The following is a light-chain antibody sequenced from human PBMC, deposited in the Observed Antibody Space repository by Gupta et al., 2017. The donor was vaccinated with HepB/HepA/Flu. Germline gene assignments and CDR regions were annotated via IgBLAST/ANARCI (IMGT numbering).Light chain of an antibody. Sequence: EVVMTPSPATLSVSPGERVPLSCRASQSVRSKLAWYQQKPGQAPRLLIYDASTRATGIPARFSGSGSGTDFTLTISSLQPEDFAVYSCQQYNEWPRTFGGGTKVEIK. V-gene: IGKV3-15*01. CDR1: QSVRSK. CDR3: QQYNEWPRT. CDR2: DAS. J-gene: IGKJ4*01.